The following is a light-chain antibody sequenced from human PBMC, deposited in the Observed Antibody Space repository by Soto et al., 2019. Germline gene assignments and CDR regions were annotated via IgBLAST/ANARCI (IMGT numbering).Light chain of an antibody. CDR1: QSVSSN. Sequence: EIVMTQSPATLSASPGERATLACRASQSVSSNLAWYQQKPGKAPRLLIYGASTRATGIPARFSGSGSGSEFTLTISSPQSEDFAVYYCQQYNSYSPYTFGQGTKLEIK. J-gene: IGKJ2*01. CDR3: QQYNSYSPYT. V-gene: IGKV3-15*01. CDR2: GAS.